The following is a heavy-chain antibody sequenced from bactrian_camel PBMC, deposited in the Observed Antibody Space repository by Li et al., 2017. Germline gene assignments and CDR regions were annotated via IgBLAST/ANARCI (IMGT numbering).Heavy chain of an antibody. V-gene: IGHV3S6*01. D-gene: IGHD3*01. Sequence: HVQLVESGGDWVPAGRSLRLSCAASGFSYIRACMAWFHQAPGKEREGVAIIGNYGETDYAGSVKGRFTISSDRAKNTLYLQMNDLKPEDTAMYYCAARVNSRGVCYFLESWYNNWGQGTQVTVS. J-gene: IGHJ4*01. CDR2: IIGNYGET. CDR3: AARVNSRGVCYFLESWYNN. CDR1: GFSYIRAC.